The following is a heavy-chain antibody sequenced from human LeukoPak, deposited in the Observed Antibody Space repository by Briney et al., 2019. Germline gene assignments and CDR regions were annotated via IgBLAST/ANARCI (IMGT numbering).Heavy chain of an antibody. CDR2: INPNSGGT. CDR1: GYTFTGYY. Sequence: ASVRVSCKASGYTFTGYYMHWVRQAPGQGLEWMGWINPNSGGTNYAQKFQGRVTMTRDTSISTAYMELSRLRSDDTAVYYCTRDRRGYSYGIYDYWGQGTLVTVSS. V-gene: IGHV1-2*02. D-gene: IGHD5-18*01. CDR3: TRDRRGYSYGIYDY. J-gene: IGHJ4*02.